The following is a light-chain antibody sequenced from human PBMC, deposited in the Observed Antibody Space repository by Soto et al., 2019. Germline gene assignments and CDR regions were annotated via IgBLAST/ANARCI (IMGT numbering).Light chain of an antibody. J-gene: IGKJ1*01. Sequence: IKMTQSPSSVSAYVEDRVTITCRASQGISSWLAWYQQKPGKAPKLLIYAASSLQSGVPSRFSGSASGTDFTLTIDGLEPEDFAVYYCQQYTQSLWTFGQGTKVDI. CDR2: AAS. V-gene: IGKV1-12*01. CDR1: QGISSW. CDR3: QQYTQSLWT.